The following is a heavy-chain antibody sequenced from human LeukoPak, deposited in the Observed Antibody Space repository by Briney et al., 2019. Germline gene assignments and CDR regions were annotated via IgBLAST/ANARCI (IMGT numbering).Heavy chain of an antibody. CDR3: ARRYRPNAFDI. CDR2: INPSGGST. D-gene: IGHD1-26*01. Sequence: ASVKVSCKASGYTFTSYYMHWVRQAPGQGLEWMGIINPSGGSTSYAQKFQGRVTMTRDTSTSTVYMELSSLSSEDTAVYYCARRYRPNAFDIWGQGTMVTVSS. J-gene: IGHJ3*02. V-gene: IGHV1-46*01. CDR1: GYTFTSYY.